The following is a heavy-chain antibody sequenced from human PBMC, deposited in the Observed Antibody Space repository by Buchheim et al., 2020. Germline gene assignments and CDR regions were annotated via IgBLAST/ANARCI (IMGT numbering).Heavy chain of an antibody. V-gene: IGHV3-48*02. J-gene: IGHJ5*02. CDR2: ISSSSSAI. Sequence: EVQLVESGGGLVQPGGSLRLSCAASGFTFSSYSMNWVRQAPGKGLEWVSYISSSSSAIYYTDSVKGRFTISSDNAKNSLYLQMNSLRDEDTAVYYCARGGYCSGGSCYSGWWFDPWGQGTL. CDR3: ARGGYCSGGSCYSGWWFDP. D-gene: IGHD2-15*01. CDR1: GFTFSSYS.